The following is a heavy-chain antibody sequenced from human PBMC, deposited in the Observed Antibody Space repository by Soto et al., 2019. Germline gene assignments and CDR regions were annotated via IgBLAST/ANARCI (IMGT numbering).Heavy chain of an antibody. D-gene: IGHD2-15*01. V-gene: IGHV1-69*13. CDR1: GGTFSSYA. CDR2: IIPIFGTA. J-gene: IGHJ6*02. Sequence: SVKVSCKASGGTFSSYAISWVRQAPGQGLEWMGGIIPIFGTANYAQKFQGRVTITADESTSTAYMELSSLRSEDTAVYYCARDGAGCSGGSCYYPPGMDVWGQGTTVTVSS. CDR3: ARDGAGCSGGSCYYPPGMDV.